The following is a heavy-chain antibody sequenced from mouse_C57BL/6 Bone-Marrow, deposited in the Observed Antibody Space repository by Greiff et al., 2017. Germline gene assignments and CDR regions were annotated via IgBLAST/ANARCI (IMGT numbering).Heavy chain of an antibody. Sequence: QVPVKQSGAELVRPGTSVKVSCKASGYAFTNYLIEWVKQRPGQGLEWIGVINPGSGGTNYNEKFKGKAQLTADKSSSTAYMQLSSLTSEDSAVYFCARSKNWDSWFAYWGQGTLVTVSA. CDR1: GYAFTNYL. D-gene: IGHD4-1*01. CDR3: ARSKNWDSWFAY. CDR2: INPGSGGT. J-gene: IGHJ3*01. V-gene: IGHV1-54*01.